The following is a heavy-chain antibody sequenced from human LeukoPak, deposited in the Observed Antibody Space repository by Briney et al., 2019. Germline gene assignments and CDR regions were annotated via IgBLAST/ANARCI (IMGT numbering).Heavy chain of an antibody. CDR3: ARGLGCISTSCYTPWFDP. D-gene: IGHD2-2*02. CDR2: INHSGST. Sequence: SETLSLTCAVYGGSFSGYYWSWIRQPPGKGLEWIGEINHSGSTNYNPSLKSRVTISVDTSKNQFSLKLSSVTAADTAVYYCARGLGCISTSCYTPWFDPWGQGTLVTVSS. J-gene: IGHJ5*02. V-gene: IGHV4-34*01. CDR1: GGSFSGYY.